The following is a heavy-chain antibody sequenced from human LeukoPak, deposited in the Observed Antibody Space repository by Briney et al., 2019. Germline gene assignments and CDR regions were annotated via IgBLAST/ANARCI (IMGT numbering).Heavy chain of an antibody. D-gene: IGHD6-19*01. Sequence: GGSLRLSCEASGFTFSSYAMSWFRQAPGKGREWVSAISGSGGSTYYADSVKGRFTISRDNSKNTLYLQMNSLRAEDTAVYYCAKDLYSSGWYGGGDFDYWGQGTLVTVSS. CDR2: ISGSGGST. V-gene: IGHV3-23*01. CDR1: GFTFSSYA. CDR3: AKDLYSSGWYGGGDFDY. J-gene: IGHJ4*02.